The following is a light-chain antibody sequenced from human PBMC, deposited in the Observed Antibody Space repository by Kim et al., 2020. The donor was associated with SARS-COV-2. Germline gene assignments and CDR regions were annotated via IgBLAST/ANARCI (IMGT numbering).Light chain of an antibody. Sequence: VSPGQTASITCSGDKLGDKYACWYQQKPGQSPVLVIYQDSKRPSGIPERFSGSNSGNTATLTIGGTQAMDEADYYCQAWDSSTVVFGGGTQLTVL. CDR2: QDS. J-gene: IGLJ2*01. CDR3: QAWDSSTVV. V-gene: IGLV3-1*01. CDR1: KLGDKY.